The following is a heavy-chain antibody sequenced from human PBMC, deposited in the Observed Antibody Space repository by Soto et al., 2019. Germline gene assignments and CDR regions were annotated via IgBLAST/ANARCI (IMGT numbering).Heavy chain of an antibody. CDR1: GFTFSSYG. D-gene: IGHD2-2*01. V-gene: IGHV3-33*01. CDR2: IWYDGSNK. CDR3: ARGLVVPAATLDYFDY. Sequence: GGSLRLSCAASGFTFSSYGMHWVRQAPGKGLEWVAVIWYDGSNKYYADSVKGRFTISRDNSKNTLYLQMNSLRAEDTAVYYCARGLVVPAATLDYFDYWGQGTLVTVSS. J-gene: IGHJ4*02.